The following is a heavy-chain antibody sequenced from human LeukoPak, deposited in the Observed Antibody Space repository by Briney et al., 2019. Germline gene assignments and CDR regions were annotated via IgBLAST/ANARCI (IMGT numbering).Heavy chain of an antibody. CDR3: ARAPITSPFYFDY. D-gene: IGHD2-2*01. CDR1: GFAFDEHG. CDR2: INWSGGST. Sequence: GGSLRLSCTASGFAFDEHGMGWVRQVPGKGLEWVSGINWSGGSTGYPDPLRGRFPISRDNAKNSLYLQMDSLRADDTALYYCARAPITSPFYFDYWGQGTLVTVSS. V-gene: IGHV3-20*04. J-gene: IGHJ4*02.